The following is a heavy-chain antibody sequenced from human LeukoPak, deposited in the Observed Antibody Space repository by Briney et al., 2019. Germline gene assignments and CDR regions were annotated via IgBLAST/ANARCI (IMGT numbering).Heavy chain of an antibody. V-gene: IGHV3-11*01. CDR3: ARAKDPPGGAFDI. J-gene: IGHJ3*02. CDR1: GFTFSDYY. CDR2: ISSSGSPI. D-gene: IGHD3-10*01. Sequence: GGSLRLSCAASGFTFSDYYMSWIRQAPGKGLEWVSYISSSGSPIYYADSMKGRFTMSRDNAKKSLFLQMNSMRAEDTAMYCCARAKDPPGGAFDIWGQGTMVTVSS.